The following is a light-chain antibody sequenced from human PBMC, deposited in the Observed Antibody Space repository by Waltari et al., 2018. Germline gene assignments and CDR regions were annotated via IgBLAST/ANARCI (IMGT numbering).Light chain of an antibody. CDR2: ADT. CDR3: QVWDSSGDHWV. CDR1: NLGSKR. Sequence: SYELTQPRSVSVSPGQTARIPCGGDNLGSKRVQWYQQKPPQAPVVVIYADTERPSGIPERFSGSNSGSTATLTISGVEAGDEADYYCQVWDSSGDHWVFGGGTRLTVL. J-gene: IGLJ2*01. V-gene: IGLV3-21*01.